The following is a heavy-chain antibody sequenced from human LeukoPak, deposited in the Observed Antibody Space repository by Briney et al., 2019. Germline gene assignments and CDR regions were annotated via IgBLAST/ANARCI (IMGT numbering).Heavy chain of an antibody. V-gene: IGHV4-38-2*02. CDR3: ARRNTGWFDP. J-gene: IGHJ5*02. D-gene: IGHD1-14*01. Sequence: SETLSLTCTVSGYSISSGYYWGWIRQPPGKGLEWIGSIYNSGSTYYNPSLKSRVTISVDTSKNQFSLKLSSVTAADTAVYYCARRNTGWFDPWGQGTLVTVSS. CDR2: IYNSGST. CDR1: GYSISSGYY.